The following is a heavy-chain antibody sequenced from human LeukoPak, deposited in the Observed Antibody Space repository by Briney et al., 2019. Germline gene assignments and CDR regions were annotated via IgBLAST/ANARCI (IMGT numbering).Heavy chain of an antibody. CDR1: GGSIAIRNYY. J-gene: IGHJ3*02. CDR3: ARAGYDGTAFDI. V-gene: IGHV4-39*07. D-gene: IGHD5-12*01. CDR2: IHHSGST. Sequence: PSETLSLTCAVSGGSIAIRNYYWAWIRQPPGKGLEWIGEIHHSGSTNYSPSLKSRVTISVDKSKNQFSLKLSSVTAADTAVYYCARAGYDGTAFDIWGQGTMVTVSS.